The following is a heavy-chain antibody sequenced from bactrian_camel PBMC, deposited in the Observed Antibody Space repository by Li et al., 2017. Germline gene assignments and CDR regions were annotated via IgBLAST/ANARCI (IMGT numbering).Heavy chain of an antibody. Sequence: HVQLVESGGGSVQPGGSLRLSCAASGDTPGSFCMGWIRQAPGKDPEGVAAIDSDGTIAYAVYVEGRFTISRDNAENTLYLQMDSLKPEDTAMYYCAAVASGSWCFDRGLSEADFGSGYWGHGTQVTVS. CDR1: GDTPGSFC. CDR3: AAVASGSWCFDRGLSEADFGSGY. D-gene: IGHD3*01. CDR2: IDSDGTI. J-gene: IGHJ6*01. V-gene: IGHV3S55*01.